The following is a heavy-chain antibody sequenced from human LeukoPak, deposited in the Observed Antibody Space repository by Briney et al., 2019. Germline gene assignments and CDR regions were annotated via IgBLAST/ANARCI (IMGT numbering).Heavy chain of an antibody. CDR1: GFTFSTYG. V-gene: IGHV3-21*01. CDR2: ISSSSSYI. CDR3: ARAWNSYFDY. D-gene: IGHD2/OR15-2a*01. J-gene: IGHJ4*02. Sequence: PGRSLRLSCAASGFTFSTYGMHWVRQAPGKGLEWVSSISSSSSYIYYADSVKGRFTISRDNAKNSLYLQMNSLRADDTAVYYCARAWNSYFDYWGQGTLVTVSS.